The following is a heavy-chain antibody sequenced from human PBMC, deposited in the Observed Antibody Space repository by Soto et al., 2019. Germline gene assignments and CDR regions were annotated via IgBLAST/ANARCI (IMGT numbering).Heavy chain of an antibody. J-gene: IGHJ6*02. V-gene: IGHV3-21*01. Sequence: FIGCSMNWVSQAPGKGLEWVSSISSSSSYIYYADSVKGRFTISRDNAKNSLYLQMNSLRAEDTAVYYCARRDGAAGGYSGMDGWGHGTTLTVSS. CDR3: ARRDGAAGGYSGMDG. CDR2: ISSSSSYI. CDR1: FIGCS. D-gene: IGHD1-26*01.